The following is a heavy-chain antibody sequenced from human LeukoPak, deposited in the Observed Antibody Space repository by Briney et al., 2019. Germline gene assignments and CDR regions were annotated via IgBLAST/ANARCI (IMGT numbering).Heavy chain of an antibody. CDR3: ARFSGWASYYYYGMDV. Sequence: ASAKVSCKASGYTFTSYDINWVRQATGQGLEWMGWMNPNSGNTGYAQKFQGRVTMTRNTSISTAYMELSSLRSEDTAVYYCARFSGWASYYYYGMDVWGQGTTVTVSS. J-gene: IGHJ6*02. CDR2: MNPNSGNT. CDR1: GYTFTSYD. D-gene: IGHD6-19*01. V-gene: IGHV1-8*01.